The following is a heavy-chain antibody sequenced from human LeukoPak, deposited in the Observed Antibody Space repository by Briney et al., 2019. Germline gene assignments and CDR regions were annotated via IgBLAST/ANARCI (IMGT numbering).Heavy chain of an antibody. CDR1: GGTFSSYA. J-gene: IGHJ4*02. CDR3: ASAANYYSNY. V-gene: IGHV1-69*05. D-gene: IGHD3-22*01. Sequence: SVNVSCEASGGTFSSYAISWVRQAPGQGREWMGGIIPLFGTAHYAQKFQDSVTITTDESTSTDYMELSSQRSEDTAVYYCASAANYYSNYWGQGTLVSVSS. CDR2: IIPLFGTA.